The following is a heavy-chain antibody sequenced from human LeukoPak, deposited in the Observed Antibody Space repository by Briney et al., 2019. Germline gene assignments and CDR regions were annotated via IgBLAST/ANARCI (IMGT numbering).Heavy chain of an antibody. CDR3: ARDSKTSSLADP. D-gene: IGHD2-2*01. J-gene: IGHJ5*02. V-gene: IGHV1-46*01. Sequence: ASAKVSCKASGYTFTSYYIHWVRQAPGQGLEWMGIINPSGGSASYAQKFEGRVTMTRDTSTSTVYMELSSLRAEDTAVYYCARDSKTSSLADPWGQGTLVTVSS. CDR1: GYTFTSYY. CDR2: INPSGGSA.